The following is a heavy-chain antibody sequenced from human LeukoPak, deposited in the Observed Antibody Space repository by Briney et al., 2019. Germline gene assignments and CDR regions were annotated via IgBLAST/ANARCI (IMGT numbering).Heavy chain of an antibody. D-gene: IGHD2-2*01. CDR1: GFTFGDYA. CDR3: TRVGRGVVVPAAAYFDY. Sequence: SGGSLRLSCTASGFTFGDYAMSWVRQAPGKGLEWVGFIRSKAYGGTTEYAASVKGRFTISRDDSKSIAYLQMNSLKTEDTAVYYCTRVGRGVVVPAAAYFDYWGQGTLVTVSS. CDR2: IRSKAYGGTT. J-gene: IGHJ4*02. V-gene: IGHV3-49*04.